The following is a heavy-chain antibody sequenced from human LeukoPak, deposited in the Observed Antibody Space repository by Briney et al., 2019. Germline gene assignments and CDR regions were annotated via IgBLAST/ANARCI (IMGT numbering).Heavy chain of an antibody. CDR1: GGSISSYY. J-gene: IGHJ5*02. CDR2: IYYSGST. V-gene: IGHV4-30-4*08. CDR3: ARDYCSSTSCYLNWFDP. D-gene: IGHD2-2*01. Sequence: PSETLSLTCTVSGGSISSYYWSWIRQPPGKGLEWIGYIYYSGSTYYNPSLKSRVTISVDTSKNQFSLKLSSVTAADTAVYYCARDYCSSTSCYLNWFDPWGQGTLVTVSS.